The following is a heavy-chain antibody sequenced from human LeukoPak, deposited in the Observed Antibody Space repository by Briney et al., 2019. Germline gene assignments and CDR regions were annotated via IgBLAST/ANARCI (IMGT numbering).Heavy chain of an antibody. V-gene: IGHV1-8*01. CDR3: AAHTYYYSSGSFGH. CDR1: GYSFTSYD. J-gene: IGHJ4*02. Sequence: ASVIVSCKASGYSFTSYDINWVRQATGQGPEWIGWMNPSSGNTGYAQRLQGRVTMTRDTSTSTAYLELSSLSSDDTAVYYCAAHTYYYSSGSFGHWGQGTLVTVSS. CDR2: MNPSSGNT. D-gene: IGHD3-10*01.